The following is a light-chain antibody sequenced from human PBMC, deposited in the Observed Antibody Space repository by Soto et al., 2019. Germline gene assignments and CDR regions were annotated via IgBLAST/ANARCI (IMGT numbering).Light chain of an antibody. CDR2: GAS. CDR1: QSISDT. Sequence: EIAMTQSPVTLSVSPGGRATLSCRASQSISDTLAWYQQKPGQAPRLLIHGASTRAPGFPARFSGSGSGTDFTLTISSLQSEDFAVYYCQQYNNWPWTFGQGTKVEIK. J-gene: IGKJ1*01. CDR3: QQYNNWPWT. V-gene: IGKV3-15*01.